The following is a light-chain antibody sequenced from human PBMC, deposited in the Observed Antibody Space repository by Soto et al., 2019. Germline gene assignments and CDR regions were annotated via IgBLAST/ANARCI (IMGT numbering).Light chain of an antibody. CDR1: QSVSSY. V-gene: IGKV3-11*01. CDR2: DAS. CDR3: QQRSNWPLT. J-gene: IGKJ4*01. Sequence: IVLTQSPSTLSLSPGERATRSCRASQSVSSYLAWYQKKPGQDPRLLIYDASNRATGIPARFSGSGSGTDFTITIHSLEPEDFAGYYCQQRSNWPLTFGGGTKVEIK.